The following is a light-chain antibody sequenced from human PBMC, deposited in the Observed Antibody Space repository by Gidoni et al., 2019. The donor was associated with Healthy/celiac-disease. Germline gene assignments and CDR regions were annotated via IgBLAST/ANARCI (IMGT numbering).Light chain of an antibody. Sequence: SYELTQPTSVSVSPGQTARITCSGDALPKQYAYCYQQKPGQAPVLVIYKDSDRPAGIPERFSGSSSGTTFTLTIVGVQAEDEADYYCQSADSSGTYWVFGGGTKLTVL. CDR2: KDS. CDR3: QSADSSGTYWV. V-gene: IGLV3-25*03. CDR1: ALPKQY. J-gene: IGLJ3*02.